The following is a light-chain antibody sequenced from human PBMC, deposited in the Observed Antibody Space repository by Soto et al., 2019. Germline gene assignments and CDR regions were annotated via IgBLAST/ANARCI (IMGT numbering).Light chain of an antibody. CDR3: KASAGSNYDF. Sequence: QSVLTQPPSASGCPGQSVTISCAGTKNDIGLYDFVSWYQHHPGKAPRLIIYEVVQRPSGVPDRFSGSKSGNTASLTVSGLEAAYEADFFCKASAGSNYDFFGRGRKATV. CDR2: EVV. V-gene: IGLV2-8*01. J-gene: IGLJ1*01. CDR1: KNDIGLYDF.